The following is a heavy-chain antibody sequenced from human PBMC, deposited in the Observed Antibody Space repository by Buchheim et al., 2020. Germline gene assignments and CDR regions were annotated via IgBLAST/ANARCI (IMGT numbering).Heavy chain of an antibody. J-gene: IGHJ6*02. Sequence: QVQLQESGPGLVKPSGTLSLTCAVSGGSISSSNWWSWVRQPPGKGLECICDIFYSGTTNYDPSLKSRVTLSVDTSKHMFSLKLGSVTAADTAVYYCAGGPYGMDVWGQGTT. CDR2: IFYSGTT. V-gene: IGHV4-4*02. CDR3: AGGPYGMDV. CDR1: GGSISSSNW.